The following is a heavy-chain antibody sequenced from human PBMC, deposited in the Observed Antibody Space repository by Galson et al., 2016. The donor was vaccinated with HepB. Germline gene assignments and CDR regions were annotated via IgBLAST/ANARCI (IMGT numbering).Heavy chain of an antibody. CDR2: IYPGDSDT. CDR1: GYSFTSYW. Sequence: QSGAEVKKPGESLKISCKGSGYSFTSYWIGWVRQMPGKGLEWMGIIYPGDSDTRYSPSFQGQVTIPADKSISTAYLQWSRLKASDTAMYYCARKALGGIAVAGNKWFDPWGQGTLVTVSS. J-gene: IGHJ5*02. V-gene: IGHV5-51*01. CDR3: ARKALGGIAVAGNKWFDP. D-gene: IGHD6-19*01.